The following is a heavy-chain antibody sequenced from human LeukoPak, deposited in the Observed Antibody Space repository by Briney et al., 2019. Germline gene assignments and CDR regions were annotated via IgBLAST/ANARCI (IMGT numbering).Heavy chain of an antibody. V-gene: IGHV3-33*01. CDR2: IWYDGSNK. D-gene: IGHD5-24*01. Sequence: GGSLRLSCAASGFTFTTYGMHWVRQAAGKGVEWVAVIWYDGSNKYYGYSVKGRFTISRNTSNNTLYLQMNSLRAEDTAVYYCARDGYNCYYFDYWGQGTLVTVSS. CDR3: ARDGYNCYYFDY. J-gene: IGHJ4*02. CDR1: GFTFTTYG.